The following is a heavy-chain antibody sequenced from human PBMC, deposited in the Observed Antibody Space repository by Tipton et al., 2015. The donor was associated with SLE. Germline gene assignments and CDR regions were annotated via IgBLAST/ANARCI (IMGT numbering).Heavy chain of an antibody. J-gene: IGHJ4*02. CDR3: ARGHYDYVKGYFDY. D-gene: IGHD3-16*01. CDR1: GDSMSSSSYY. Sequence: TLSLTCTVSGDSMSSSSYYWGWIRQPPGKGLEWIGSMYYSGSTYYNPALKRRVTISLNTSKNQFSLELNSVTAAKTAVYFCARGHYDYVKGYFDYWGQGTLVTVSS. V-gene: IGHV4-39*07. CDR2: MYYSGST.